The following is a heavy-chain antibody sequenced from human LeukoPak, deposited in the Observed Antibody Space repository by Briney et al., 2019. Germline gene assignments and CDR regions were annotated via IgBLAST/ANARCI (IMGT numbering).Heavy chain of an antibody. CDR3: ARSEGYYYDSSGQSEYFQH. V-gene: IGHV3-30*02. D-gene: IGHD3-22*01. Sequence: GGSLRLSCAASGFTFSSYGMHWVRQAPGKGLEWVAFIRYDGSNKYYADSVKGRFTISRDNSKNTLYLQMNSLRAEDTAVYYCARSEGYYYDSSGQSEYFQHWGQGTLVTVSS. CDR2: IRYDGSNK. CDR1: GFTFSSYG. J-gene: IGHJ1*01.